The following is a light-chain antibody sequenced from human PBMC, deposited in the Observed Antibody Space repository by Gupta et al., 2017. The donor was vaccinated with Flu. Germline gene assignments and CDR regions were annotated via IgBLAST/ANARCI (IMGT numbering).Light chain of an antibody. J-gene: IGKJ2*01. CDR1: QDIDDD. CDR2: DAT. V-gene: IGKV5-2*01. Sequence: ETTLMQSPAFMSATPGDKVSIFCKASQDIDDDVNWYQQKPGQAPTYIIQDATTLRPGIPPRFSGSGYGTDFTLTINNMESEDAAFYFCLQHDNFPYTFGQGTQLEIK. CDR3: LQHDNFPYT.